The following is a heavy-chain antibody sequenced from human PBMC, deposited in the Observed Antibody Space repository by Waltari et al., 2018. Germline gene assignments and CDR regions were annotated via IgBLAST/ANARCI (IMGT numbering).Heavy chain of an antibody. CDR2: IYYSGST. D-gene: IGHD6-19*01. CDR3: ARVYSSGWYGAFDI. CDR1: GGSISSGGYY. V-gene: IGHV4-31*03. J-gene: IGHJ3*02. Sequence: QVQLQESGPGLVKPSQTLSLTCTVSGGSISSGGYYWSWIRQHPGKGLEWIGYIYYSGSTYYNPSLKSRVTISVDTSKNQFSRKLSSVTAADTAVYYCARVYSSGWYGAFDIWGQGTMVTVSS.